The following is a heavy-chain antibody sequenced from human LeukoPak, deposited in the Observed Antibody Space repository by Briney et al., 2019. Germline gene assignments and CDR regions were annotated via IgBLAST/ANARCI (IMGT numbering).Heavy chain of an antibody. CDR1: SGSFSGYY. CDR2: INHSGST. V-gene: IGHV4-34*01. D-gene: IGHD1-26*01. Sequence: SETLSLTCAVYSGSFSGYYWSWIRQPPGKGLEWIGEINHSGSTNYNPSLKSRVTISVDTSKNQFSLKLNSATAADTAVYYRTRAQSGTYLSVFDYWGQGALVIVSS. J-gene: IGHJ4*02. CDR3: TRAQSGTYLSVFDY.